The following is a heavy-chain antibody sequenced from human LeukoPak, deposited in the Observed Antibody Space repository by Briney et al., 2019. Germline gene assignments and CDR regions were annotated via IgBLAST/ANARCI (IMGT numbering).Heavy chain of an antibody. CDR1: GGSISSGSYY. CDR3: ARGRYSYGGAVGDYFDY. V-gene: IGHV4-61*02. J-gene: IGHJ4*02. CDR2: IYTSGST. D-gene: IGHD5-18*01. Sequence: SETLSLTCTVSGGSISSGSYYWSWIRQPAGNGLEWIGRIYTSGSTNYNPSLKSRVTISVDTSKNQFSLKLSSVTAADTAVYYCARGRYSYGGAVGDYFDYWGQGTLVTVSS.